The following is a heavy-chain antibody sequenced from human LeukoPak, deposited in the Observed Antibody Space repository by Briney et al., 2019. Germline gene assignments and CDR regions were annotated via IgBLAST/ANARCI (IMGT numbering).Heavy chain of an antibody. D-gene: IGHD3-16*01. J-gene: IGHJ4*02. Sequence: PGGSLRLSWAASGFTFDDYGMSWVRQASGKGLEWVSGINWNGGSTGYADSVKGRFTISRDNAKNSLYLQMNSLRAEDTALYHCARRSAGGGGNFDYWGQGTLVTVSS. CDR2: INWNGGST. V-gene: IGHV3-20*01. CDR1: GFTFDDYG. CDR3: ARRSAGGGGNFDY.